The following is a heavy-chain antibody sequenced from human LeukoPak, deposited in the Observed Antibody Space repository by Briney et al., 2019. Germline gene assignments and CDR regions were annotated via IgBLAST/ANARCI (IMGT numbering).Heavy chain of an antibody. D-gene: IGHD3-16*01. J-gene: IGHJ4*02. CDR1: GGSISSGDYY. CDR2: IYYSGST. CDR3: AGTYGPGGYFDY. V-gene: IGHV4-30-4*01. Sequence: SETLSLTCTVSGGSISSGDYYWSWIRQPPGKGLEWIGYIYYSGSTYYNPSLKSRVTISVDKSKNQFSLKLSSVTAADTAVYYCAGTYGPGGYFDYWGQGTLVTVSS.